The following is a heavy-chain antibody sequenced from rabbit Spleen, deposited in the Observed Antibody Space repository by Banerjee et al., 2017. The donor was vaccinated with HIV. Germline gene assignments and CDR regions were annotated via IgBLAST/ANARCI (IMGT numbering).Heavy chain of an antibody. Sequence: QSLAESGGDLVKPGGTLTLTCTASGFSFTSSDYMCWVRQAPGKGLEWISCIAGGSSAFTYSATWAKGRFTISKTSSTTVTLQMTSLTVADTATYFCARDTGSSFSSYGMDLWGPGTLVTVS. J-gene: IGHJ6*01. CDR3: ARDTGSSFSSYGMDL. V-gene: IGHV1S40*01. CDR1: GFSFTSSDY. D-gene: IGHD8-1*01. CDR2: IAGGSSAFT.